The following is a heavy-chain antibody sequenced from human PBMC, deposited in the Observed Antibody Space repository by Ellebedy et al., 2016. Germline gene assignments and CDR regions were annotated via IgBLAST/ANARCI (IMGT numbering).Heavy chain of an antibody. J-gene: IGHJ4*02. CDR2: IYYSGST. V-gene: IGHV4-39*01. CDR3: ARRPGYSSGWRTLPFDY. CDR1: GGSISSSSYY. Sequence: GSLRLSCTVSGGSISSSSYYWGWIRQPPGKGLEWIGSIYYSGSTYYNPSLKSRVTISVDTSKNQFSLKLSSVTAADTAVYYCARRPGYSSGWRTLPFDYWGQGTLVTVSS. D-gene: IGHD6-19*01.